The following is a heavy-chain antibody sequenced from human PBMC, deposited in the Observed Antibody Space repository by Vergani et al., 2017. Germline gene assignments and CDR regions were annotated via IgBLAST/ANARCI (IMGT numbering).Heavy chain of an antibody. CDR2: ISWNSGST. J-gene: IGHJ5*02. D-gene: IGHD6-6*01. V-gene: IGHV3-9*01. CDR3: AKGVMEQLVGGGNWFDP. CDR1: GFTFDDYA. Sequence: EVQLVESGGGLVQPGRSLRLSCAASGFTFDDYAMHWVRQAPGKGLEWVSGISWNSGSTGYADSVKGRFTMSRDNAKNSLYLQMNSLRAEDTALYYCAKGVMEQLVGGGNWFDPWGQGTLVTVSS.